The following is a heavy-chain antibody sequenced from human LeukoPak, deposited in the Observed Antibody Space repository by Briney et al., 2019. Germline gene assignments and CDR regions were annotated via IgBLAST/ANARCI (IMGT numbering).Heavy chain of an antibody. D-gene: IGHD3-16*01. CDR2: ISYDGSFQ. CDR1: GFTFSSHA. V-gene: IGHV3-30*14. Sequence: PGGSLRLSCSVSGFTFSSHAMHWVRQAPGKGLECVAYISYDGSFQYHADSVKGRFTISRDNSKNTLYLQMNSLRAEDTAVYYCAREPQPHGGGNIDYWGQGTLVTVSS. J-gene: IGHJ4*02. CDR3: AREPQPHGGGNIDY.